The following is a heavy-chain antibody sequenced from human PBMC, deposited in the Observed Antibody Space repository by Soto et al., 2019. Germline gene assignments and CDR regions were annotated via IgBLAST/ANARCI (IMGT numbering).Heavy chain of an antibody. Sequence: GGSLRLSCAASGFILRDYYMSWVRQAPGKGLEWVSYISSRGSDVYYADSVKGRFTISRDNAKNSLYLQMNSLRDGDTAVYYCARQGTGDYYDLDLVYGGQGGLVAVSS. J-gene: IGHJ4*02. CDR2: ISSRGSDV. V-gene: IGHV3-11*01. CDR3: ARQGTGDYYDLDLVY. CDR1: GFILRDYY. D-gene: IGHD3-3*01.